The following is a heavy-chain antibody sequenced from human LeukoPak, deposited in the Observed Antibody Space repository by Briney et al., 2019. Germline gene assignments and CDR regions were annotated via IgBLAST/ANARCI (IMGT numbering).Heavy chain of an antibody. CDR1: GFSFSDFY. J-gene: IGHJ4*02. D-gene: IGHD3-22*01. V-gene: IGHV3-11*04. CDR2: ISHSGRTK. CDR3: ARSYYYDSSHTADY. Sequence: PGGSLRLSCAASGFSFSDFYMSWIRQAPGKGLVWISDISHSGRTKYYADSVTGRFTVSRDNAKNAMYLQMNSLRAEDTAVYYCARSYYYDSSHTADYWGQGTLVTVSS.